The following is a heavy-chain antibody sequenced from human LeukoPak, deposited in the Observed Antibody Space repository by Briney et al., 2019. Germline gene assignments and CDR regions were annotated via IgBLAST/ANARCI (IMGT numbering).Heavy chain of an antibody. V-gene: IGHV3-30-3*01. Sequence: GGSLRLSCAASGFTFSSYAMHWIRQAPGKGLEWVAVISYDGSNKYYADSVKGRFTISRDNAKNSLYLQMNSLRAEDTAVYYCARDSHSSSWYSEFDYWGQGTLVTVSS. D-gene: IGHD6-13*01. CDR2: ISYDGSNK. J-gene: IGHJ4*02. CDR3: ARDSHSSSWYSEFDY. CDR1: GFTFSSYA.